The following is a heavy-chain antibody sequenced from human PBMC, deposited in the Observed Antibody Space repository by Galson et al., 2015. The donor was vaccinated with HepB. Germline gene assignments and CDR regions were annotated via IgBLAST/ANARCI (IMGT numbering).Heavy chain of an antibody. J-gene: IGHJ4*02. V-gene: IGHV1-46*01. D-gene: IGHD3-3*01. CDR1: GYTFTSYY. CDR2: INPSGGST. Sequence: SVKVSCKASGYTFTSYYMHWVRQAPGQGLEWMGIINPSGGSTSYAQKFQGRVTMTRDTSTSTVYMELSSLRSGDTAVYYCARDKVGVFGVVIMIYLDFDYWGQGTLVTVSS. CDR3: ARDKVGVFGVVIMIYLDFDY.